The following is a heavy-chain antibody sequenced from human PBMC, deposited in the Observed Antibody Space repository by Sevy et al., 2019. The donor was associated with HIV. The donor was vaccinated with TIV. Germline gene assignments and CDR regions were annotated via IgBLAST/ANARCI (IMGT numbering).Heavy chain of an antibody. V-gene: IGHV4-38-2*01. CDR1: GYSISSGYW. D-gene: IGHD7-27*01. CDR3: AGHDWGREDY. CDR2: IHYTGTT. J-gene: IGHJ4*02. Sequence: TLSLTCVVSGYSISSGYWWDWFRRPPGKGLEWIGAIHYTGTTQYTPSLNRRVTVSADTAKNQFSLRLRSMTAADTAVYYRAGHDWGREDYWGQGTLVTVSS.